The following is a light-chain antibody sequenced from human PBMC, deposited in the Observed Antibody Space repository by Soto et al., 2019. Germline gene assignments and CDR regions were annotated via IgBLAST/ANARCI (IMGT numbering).Light chain of an antibody. V-gene: IGKV3-15*01. CDR3: QQYNNWLT. CDR1: QSVRGN. J-gene: IGKJ4*01. Sequence: EIVMTQSPATLSVSPGERATLSCRASQSVRGNLAWYQEKPGQAPRLLIYGASTRATGIPARFSGSGSGTEFTLTISSLQSEDFAVYYCQQYNNWLTFGGGTKVDNK. CDR2: GAS.